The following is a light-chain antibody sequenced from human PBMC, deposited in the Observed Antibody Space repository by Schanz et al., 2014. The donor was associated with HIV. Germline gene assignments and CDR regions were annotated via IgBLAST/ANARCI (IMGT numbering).Light chain of an antibody. CDR3: HSCDGRSLGV. CDR2: DSY. CDR1: GGGTASDS. J-gene: IGLJ3*02. V-gene: IGLV6-57*04. Sequence: FLLTQPQSVSESPGKTITISCTRSGGGTASDSVQWYQQRPGSAPTTVIYDSYQRPSGVPSRFSGSFDRSSNSASLTISGLMTEDEADYFCHSCDGRSLGVFGGGTKLTVL.